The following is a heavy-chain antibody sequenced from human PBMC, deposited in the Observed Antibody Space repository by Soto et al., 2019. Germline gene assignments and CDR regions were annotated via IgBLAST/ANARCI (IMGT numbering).Heavy chain of an antibody. CDR1: GFTFSSYS. CDR2: ISSSSSTI. Sequence: EVQLVESGGGLVQPGGSLRLSCAASGFTFSSYSMNWVRQAPGKGLEWVSYISSSSSTIYYADSVKGRFTISRDNAKNSLYLQMNSLRAEDTAVYYCARALHPYGSGSYSWSHWGQGTLVTVSS. CDR3: ARALHPYGSGSYSWSH. J-gene: IGHJ4*02. V-gene: IGHV3-48*01. D-gene: IGHD3-10*01.